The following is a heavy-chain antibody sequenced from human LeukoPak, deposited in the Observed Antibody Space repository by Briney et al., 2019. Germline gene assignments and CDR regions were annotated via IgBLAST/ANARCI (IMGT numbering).Heavy chain of an antibody. CDR2: IYTSGST. V-gene: IGHV4-4*08. CDR1: GGSISSYY. CDR3: ARDRDCSGGSCFDY. Sequence: SETLSLTCTVSGGSISSYYWSWIRQPPGKGLEWIGRIYTSGSTNYNPSLKSRVTISVDTSKNQFSLKLSSVTAADTAVYYCARDRDCSGGSCFDYWGQGTLVTVSS. J-gene: IGHJ4*02. D-gene: IGHD2-15*01.